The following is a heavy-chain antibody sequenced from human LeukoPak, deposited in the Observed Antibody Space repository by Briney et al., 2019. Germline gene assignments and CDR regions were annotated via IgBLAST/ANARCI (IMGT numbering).Heavy chain of an antibody. CDR3: ARTYYYGSGSYYYFDY. V-gene: IGHV4-39*07. J-gene: IGHJ4*02. CDR1: GGSISSSSYY. Sequence: SETLSLTCTVSGGSISSSSYYWGWTRQPPGKGLEWIGSIYYSGSTYYNPSLKSRVTISVDTSKNQFSLKLSSVTAADTAVYYCARTYYYGSGSYYYFDYWGQGTLVTVSS. D-gene: IGHD3-10*01. CDR2: IYYSGST.